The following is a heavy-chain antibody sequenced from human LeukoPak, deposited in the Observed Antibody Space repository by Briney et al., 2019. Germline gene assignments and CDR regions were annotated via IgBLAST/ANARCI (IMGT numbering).Heavy chain of an antibody. CDR2: ISYDGSNK. J-gene: IGHJ4*02. CDR1: GFTFSDHG. Sequence: GGSLRLSCAASGFTFSDHGMHWVRQAPGKGLEWLAVISYDGSNKHYTDSVKGRFTISRDNSKNTLFLQMNSLRVEDTAVFYCARDMSGGVGALLGYWGQGTLVTVSS. CDR3: ARDMSGGVGALLGY. V-gene: IGHV3-30*03. D-gene: IGHD1-26*01.